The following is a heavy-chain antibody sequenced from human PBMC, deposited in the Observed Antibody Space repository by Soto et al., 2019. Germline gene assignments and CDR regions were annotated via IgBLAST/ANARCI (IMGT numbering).Heavy chain of an antibody. CDR2: IKSKNDGGTI. CDR3: TTAHPRGPDY. Sequence: EVQLVESGGGLVKPGESLRLSCAASGFTFSNAWMNWVRQAPGKGLEWVGLIKSKNDGGTIDYPAPVKGRFIISSDDSRITLYLQMNSLKTEDTAVYYCTTAHPRGPDYWGQGTLVTVSS. J-gene: IGHJ4*02. CDR1: GFTFSNAW. V-gene: IGHV3-15*01. D-gene: IGHD5-12*01.